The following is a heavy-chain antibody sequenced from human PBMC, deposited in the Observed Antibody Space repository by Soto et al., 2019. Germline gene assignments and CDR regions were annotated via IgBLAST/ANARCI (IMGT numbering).Heavy chain of an antibody. D-gene: IGHD1-1*01. J-gene: IGHJ5*02. CDR2: IYYSGST. V-gene: IGHV4-39*01. CDR1: GGSISSSSYY. CDR3: GSYYVRNEGWFDP. Sequence: QLQLQESGPGLVKPSETLSLTCTVSGGSISSSSYYWGWIRQPPGKGLEWIGSIYYSGSTYYNPSLKSRVTISVDTSKNQFSLKLSSVTAADTAVYYCGSYYVRNEGWFDPWGQGTLVTVSS.